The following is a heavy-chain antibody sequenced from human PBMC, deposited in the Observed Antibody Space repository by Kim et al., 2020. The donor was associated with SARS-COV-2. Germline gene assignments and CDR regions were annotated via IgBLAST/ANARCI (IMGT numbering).Heavy chain of an antibody. D-gene: IGHD3-9*01. J-gene: IGHJ4*02. CDR3: ARGYDILTGQIGSFDY. Sequence: SVKGRFTISRDNAKNSLYLQMNSLRAEDTAVYYCARGYDILTGQIGSFDYWGQGTLVTVSS. V-gene: IGHV3-21*01.